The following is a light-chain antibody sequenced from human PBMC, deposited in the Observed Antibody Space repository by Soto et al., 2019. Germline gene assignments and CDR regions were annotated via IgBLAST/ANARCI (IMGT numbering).Light chain of an antibody. V-gene: IGKV3-20*01. CDR1: QGFNNNY. CDR3: LQFGYSPRP. Sequence: EIVLTQSAGTLSFSPGERSTLSCRASQGFNNNYLAWYQQRPGQAPRLVIYGAFSRATGIPDRFSASGSGTDFTLTISRLEPEEFAVYYCLQFGYSPRPVGQGTKL. J-gene: IGKJ1*01. CDR2: GAF.